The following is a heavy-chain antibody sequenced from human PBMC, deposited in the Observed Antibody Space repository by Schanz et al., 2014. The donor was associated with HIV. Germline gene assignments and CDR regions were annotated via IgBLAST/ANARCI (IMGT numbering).Heavy chain of an antibody. J-gene: IGHJ6*02. CDR3: ARGSGPYYYYYGMDV. D-gene: IGHD2-15*01. Sequence: QVQLVESGGGVVQPGRSLRLSCAASGFTFSSYGMHWVRQAPGKGLEWAAVISYDGSDKYYADSVKGRFTISRDNSKNTLYLQMNSLRAEDTAVYYCARGSGPYYYYYGMDVWGQGTTVTVSS. V-gene: IGHV3-30*03. CDR1: GFTFSSYG. CDR2: ISYDGSDK.